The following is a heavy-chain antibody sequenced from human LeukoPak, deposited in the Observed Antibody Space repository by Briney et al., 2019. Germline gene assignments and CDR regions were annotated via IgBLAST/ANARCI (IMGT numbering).Heavy chain of an antibody. CDR2: IIPIFGTA. V-gene: IGHV1-69*05. CDR1: GGTFSSYA. CDR3: ARGSGVVVVAATRY. J-gene: IGHJ4*02. D-gene: IGHD2-15*01. Sequence: ASVKVSCKASGGTFSSYAISWVRQAPGQGLEWMGGIIPIFGTANYAQKLQGRVTMTTDTSTSTAYMELRSLRSDDTAVYYCARGSGVVVVAATRYWGQGTLVTVSS.